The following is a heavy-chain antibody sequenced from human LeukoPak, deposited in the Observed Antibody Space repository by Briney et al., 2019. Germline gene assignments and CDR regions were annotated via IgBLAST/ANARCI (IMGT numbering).Heavy chain of an antibody. Sequence: ASVKVSCKPSGYTFTSFGLTWVRQAPGQGLEWMGWISPYEGNTNYAQKFQGRVTITTDESTSTAYMELSSLRSEDTAVYYCARSRILTGSYGYNWFDPWGQGTLVTVSS. V-gene: IGHV1-18*01. CDR2: ISPYEGNT. D-gene: IGHD3-9*01. J-gene: IGHJ5*02. CDR1: GYTFTSFG. CDR3: ARSRILTGSYGYNWFDP.